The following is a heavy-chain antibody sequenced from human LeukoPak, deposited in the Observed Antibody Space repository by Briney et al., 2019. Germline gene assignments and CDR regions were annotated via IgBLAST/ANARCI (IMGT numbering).Heavy chain of an antibody. J-gene: IGHJ4*02. V-gene: IGHV3-9*01. CDR2: ISWNSGSI. Sequence: PGRSLRLSCAASGFTFDDYAMHWVRQAPGKGLEWVSGISWNSGSIGYADSAKGRFTISRDNAKNSLYLQMNSLRAEDTALYYCAKDIRYSSSWCYDYWGQGTLVTVSS. CDR3: AKDIRYSSSWCYDY. D-gene: IGHD6-13*01. CDR1: GFTFDDYA.